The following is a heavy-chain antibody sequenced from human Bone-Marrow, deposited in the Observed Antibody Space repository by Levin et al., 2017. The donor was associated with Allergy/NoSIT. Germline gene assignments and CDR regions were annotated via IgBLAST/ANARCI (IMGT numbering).Heavy chain of an antibody. V-gene: IGHV3-23*01. D-gene: IGHD1-26*01. CDR2: IDGGGGNT. CDR3: AKLSPGSYTDY. Sequence: GGSLRLSCAASGFTFSNYPMIWVRQAPGKGLEWVSAIDGGGGNTYYADSVKGRFTVSRDNSKNTLYLQMNSLRAEDTAIYYCAKLSPGSYTDYWGQGTLVSVSS. J-gene: IGHJ4*02. CDR1: GFTFSNYP.